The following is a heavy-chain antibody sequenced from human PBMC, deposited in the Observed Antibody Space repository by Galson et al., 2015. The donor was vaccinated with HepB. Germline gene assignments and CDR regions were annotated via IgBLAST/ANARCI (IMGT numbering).Heavy chain of an antibody. Sequence: CAISGDSVSRDTVGWNWIRQSPSRGLEWLGRTYYRSKWYSDYAISVKSRIIINADSSTNQFFLQLNSVIPEDTAVYYCTRVAHLGRGTNVWGQGTTVTVSS. D-gene: IGHD1-1*01. CDR1: GDSVSRDTVG. J-gene: IGHJ6*02. CDR2: TYYRSKWYS. CDR3: TRVAHLGRGTNV. V-gene: IGHV6-1*01.